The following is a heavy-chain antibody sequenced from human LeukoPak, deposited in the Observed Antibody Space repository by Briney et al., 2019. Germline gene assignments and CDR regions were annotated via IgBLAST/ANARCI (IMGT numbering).Heavy chain of an antibody. V-gene: IGHV4-61*02. J-gene: IGHJ3*02. D-gene: IGHD3-9*01. Sequence: SQTLSLTCTVSGGSISSGSYYWSWIRQPAGKGLEWIGRIYTSGSTNYNPSLKSRVTISVGTSKNQFSLKLSSVTAADTAVYYCARDQGEKSAYYDILTGYYAFDIWGQGTMVTVSS. CDR3: ARDQGEKSAYYDILTGYYAFDI. CDR1: GGSISSGSYY. CDR2: IYTSGST.